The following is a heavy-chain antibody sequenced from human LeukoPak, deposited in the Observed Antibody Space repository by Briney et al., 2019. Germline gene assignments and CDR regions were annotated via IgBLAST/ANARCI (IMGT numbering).Heavy chain of an antibody. D-gene: IGHD2-15*01. J-gene: IGHJ4*02. V-gene: IGHV1-46*01. CDR3: ARDLPHCSGGSCYAPYYFDY. CDR2: INPSGGST. CDR1: GYTFTIYY. Sequence: GASVKVSCKASGYTFTIYYMHWVRQAPGQGLEWMGIINPSGGSTSYAQKFQGRVTMTRDTSTSTVYMELSSLRSEDTAVYYCARDLPHCSGGSCYAPYYFDYWGQGTLVTVSS.